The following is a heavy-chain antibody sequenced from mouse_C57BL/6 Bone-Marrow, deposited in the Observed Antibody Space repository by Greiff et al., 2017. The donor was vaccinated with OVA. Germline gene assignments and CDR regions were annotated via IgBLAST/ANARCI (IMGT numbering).Heavy chain of an antibody. CDR1: GYSITSGYY. D-gene: IGHD2-5*01. J-gene: IGHJ4*01. Sequence: LQDSFPFLFTPSQSLSLTCSVTGYSITSGYYWNWIRQFPGNKLEWMGYISYDGSNNYNPSLKNRISITRDTSKNQFFLKLNSVTTEDKATYYCERNAYYSNYDYYAMDYWGQGTSVTVSS. CDR2: ISYDGSN. CDR3: ERNAYYSNYDYYAMDY. V-gene: IGHV3-6*01.